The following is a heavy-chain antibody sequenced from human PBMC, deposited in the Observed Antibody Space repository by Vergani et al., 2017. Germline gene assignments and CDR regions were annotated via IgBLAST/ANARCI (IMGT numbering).Heavy chain of an antibody. CDR2: ISYDGSNK. J-gene: IGHJ5*02. CDR3: AKDLLNYDFWSGYTNNWFDP. Sequence: VQLVESGGGLVQPGGSLRLSCAASGFTFSTYDMHWVRQAPGKGLEWVAVISYDGSNKYYADSVKGRFTISRDNSKNTLYLQMNSLRAEDTAVYYCAKDLLNYDFWSGYTNNWFDPWGQGTLVTVSS. D-gene: IGHD3-3*01. V-gene: IGHV3-30*18. CDR1: GFTFSTYD.